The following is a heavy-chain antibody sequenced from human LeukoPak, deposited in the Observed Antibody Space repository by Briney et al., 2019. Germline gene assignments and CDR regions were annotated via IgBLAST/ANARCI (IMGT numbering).Heavy chain of an antibody. V-gene: IGHV4-34*01. CDR2: INHSGST. D-gene: IGHD3-10*01. Sequence: GSLRLSCTVSGFTLSSYEMTWFRQAPGKGLEWIGEINHSGSTNYNPSLKSRVTISVDTSKNQFSLKLSSVTAADTAVYYCARDSGTSGEVKFDPWGQGTLVTVSS. CDR3: ARDSGTSGEVKFDP. J-gene: IGHJ5*02. CDR1: GFTLSSYE.